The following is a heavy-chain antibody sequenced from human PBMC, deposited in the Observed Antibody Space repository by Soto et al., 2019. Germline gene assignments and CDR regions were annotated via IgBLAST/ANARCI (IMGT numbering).Heavy chain of an antibody. J-gene: IGHJ4*02. CDR2: ASYDGNNE. V-gene: IGHV3-30*18. CDR1: GFTFSNYA. Sequence: GGSLRLSCAASGFTFSNYAMHWVRQAPGKGLEWVALASYDGNNEYYTDSVKGRFTISRDNSKNTLFLQMNSPRPEDTAVYYCAKDKGVFNWATSYFDYWGQGALVTVSS. CDR3: AKDKGVFNWATSYFDY. D-gene: IGHD1-1*01.